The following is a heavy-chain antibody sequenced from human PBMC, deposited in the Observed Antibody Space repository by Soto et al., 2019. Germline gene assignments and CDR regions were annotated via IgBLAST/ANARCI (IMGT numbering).Heavy chain of an antibody. J-gene: IGHJ4*02. CDR3: AKDPNGDYIGAFDD. CDR2: ISRSSSVI. V-gene: IGHV3-23*01. CDR1: GFDFSNCA. Sequence: EVQLLESGGDLVQPGGSLRLSCVASGFDFSNCAVTWVRQAQGKGLEWVSSISRSSSVIYYADSVKGRFIISRDNSKNTLYLQMNSLRAEDTARYYCAKDPNGDYIGAFDDWGQGTLVTVSS. D-gene: IGHD4-17*01.